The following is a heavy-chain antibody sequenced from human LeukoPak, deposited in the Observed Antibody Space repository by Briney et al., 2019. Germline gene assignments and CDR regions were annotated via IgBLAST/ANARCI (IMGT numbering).Heavy chain of an antibody. V-gene: IGHV3-53*01. D-gene: IGHD6-13*01. J-gene: IGHJ4*02. CDR1: GFTVSSNY. Sequence: PGRPLRLSCAASGFTVSSNYMSWVRQAPGKGLEWVSVIYSGGSTYYADSVKGRFTISRDNSKNTLYLQMNSLRAEDTAVYYCAREAGSSSEIGYFDYWGQGTLVTVSS. CDR2: IYSGGST. CDR3: AREAGSSSEIGYFDY.